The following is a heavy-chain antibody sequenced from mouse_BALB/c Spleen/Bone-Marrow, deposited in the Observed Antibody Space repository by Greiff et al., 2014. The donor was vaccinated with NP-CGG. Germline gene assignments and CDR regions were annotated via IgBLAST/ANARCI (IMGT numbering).Heavy chain of an antibody. CDR3: AGDDGYYRRNAMDY. D-gene: IGHD2-3*01. V-gene: IGHV5-17*02. CDR1: GFTFSSFG. Sequence: EVQLQQSGGGLVQPGGSRKLSCAASGFTFSSFGMHWVRQAPERGLEWVAYISSGTSTIYYADTVKGRFTISRDNPKNTLFLQMTNLRSEDTNIYYGAGDDGYYRRNAMDYWGQGTSVTVSS. CDR2: ISSGTSTI. J-gene: IGHJ4*01.